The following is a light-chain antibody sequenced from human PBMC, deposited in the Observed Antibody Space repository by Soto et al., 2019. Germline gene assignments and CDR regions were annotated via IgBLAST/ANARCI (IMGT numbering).Light chain of an antibody. Sequence: QSVLTQPASVSGSPGQSITISCTGTSSDVGGYNYVSWYQQHPGKAPKLMIYDVSNRPSGVSNRFSGSKSGNTASLTISGFQAEDEADYYFSSYTSSSSYVFGTGTKVTVL. CDR2: DVS. CDR3: SSYTSSSSYV. CDR1: SSDVGGYNY. J-gene: IGLJ1*01. V-gene: IGLV2-14*01.